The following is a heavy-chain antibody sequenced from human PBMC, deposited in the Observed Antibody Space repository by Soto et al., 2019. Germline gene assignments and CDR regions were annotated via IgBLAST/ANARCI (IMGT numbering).Heavy chain of an antibody. CDR1: GFTFSSYA. J-gene: IGHJ4*02. V-gene: IGHV3-30-3*01. D-gene: IGHD2-15*01. CDR2: ISYDGSNK. CDR3: ARRNSVAAFDY. Sequence: GGSLRLSCAASGFTFSSYAMHWVRQAPGKGLEWVSFISYDGSNKYYTDSVKGRFTISRDNSKNTLYLQMNSLRADDTAVYYCARRNSVAAFDYWGQGSLVTVSS.